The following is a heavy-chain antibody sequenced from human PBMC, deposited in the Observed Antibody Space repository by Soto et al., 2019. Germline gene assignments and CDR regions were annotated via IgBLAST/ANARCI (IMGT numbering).Heavy chain of an antibody. Sequence: QVQLQQWGAGLLKPSETLSLTCAVYGGSFSGYYWSWIRQPPGKGLEWIGEINHSGTTYYNPSLKSRVTISVDTAQNQVSMNLNAATAAAPAVYYCARGRGFGGVVTMYDSWGQGTPVTVSS. J-gene: IGHJ4*02. CDR2: INHSGTT. CDR1: GGSFSGYY. CDR3: ARGRGFGGVVTMYDS. V-gene: IGHV4-34*01. D-gene: IGHD3-16*01.